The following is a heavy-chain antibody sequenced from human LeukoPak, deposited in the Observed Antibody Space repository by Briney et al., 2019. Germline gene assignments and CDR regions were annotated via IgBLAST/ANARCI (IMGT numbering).Heavy chain of an antibody. CDR1: GGSISSYY. CDR2: IYYSGST. Sequence: SETLSLTCIVSGGSISSYYWSWIRQPPGKGLEWIGYIYYSGSTNYNPSLKSRVTISVDTSKNQFSLKLSSVTAADTAVYYCARSHFTRGKFDYWGQGTLVTVSS. CDR3: ARSHFTRGKFDY. V-gene: IGHV4-59*01. D-gene: IGHD3-10*01. J-gene: IGHJ4*02.